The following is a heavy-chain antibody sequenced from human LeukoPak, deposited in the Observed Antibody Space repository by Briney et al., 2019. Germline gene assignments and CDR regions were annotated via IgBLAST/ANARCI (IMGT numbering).Heavy chain of an antibody. Sequence: GGSLRLSCAASGFTFSSYCMNWVRQAPGKGLEWVSSISSSSSYIYYADSVKGRFTISRDNAKNSLYLQMNSLRAEDTAVYYCARDEGYCSSTSCSEDYYYYYMDVWGKGTTVTVSS. J-gene: IGHJ6*03. V-gene: IGHV3-21*01. CDR1: GFTFSSYC. D-gene: IGHD2-2*01. CDR2: ISSSSSYI. CDR3: ARDEGYCSSTSCSEDYYYYYMDV.